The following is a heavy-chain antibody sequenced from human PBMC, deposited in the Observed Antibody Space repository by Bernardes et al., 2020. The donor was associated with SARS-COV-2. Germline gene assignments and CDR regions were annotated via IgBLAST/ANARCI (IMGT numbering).Heavy chain of an antibody. CDR3: ARDLSHLVRRGFDL. Sequence: SETLYLICTVSGGSIGSYYWAWIRQPPGKGLEWIGYIYYSGSTNYNPSLKSRVTISVDRSQNQFSLNLSSVTPADTAVYYCARDLSHLVRRGFDLWGRGTLVTVSS. D-gene: IGHD3-10*01. V-gene: IGHV4-59*01. CDR2: IYYSGST. J-gene: IGHJ2*01. CDR1: GGSIGSYY.